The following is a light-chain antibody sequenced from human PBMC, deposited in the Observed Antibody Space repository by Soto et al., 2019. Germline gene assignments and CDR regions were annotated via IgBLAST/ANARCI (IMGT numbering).Light chain of an antibody. J-gene: IGKJ2*01. CDR3: QQTYSTLYT. CDR2: AAS. V-gene: IGKV1-39*01. CDR1: QSIRTY. Sequence: DLQMTQSPSSLSASVGVRVTITCRASQSIRTYLNWYRQKPGKAPELLIYAASSWQSGVPSGFSGSGSGTDFTLTIRSLQPEDFATYYCQQTYSTLYTFGQGTKLEIK.